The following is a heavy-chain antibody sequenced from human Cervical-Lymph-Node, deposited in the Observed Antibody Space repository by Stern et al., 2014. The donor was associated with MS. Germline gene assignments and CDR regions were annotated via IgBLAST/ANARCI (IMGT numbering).Heavy chain of an antibody. V-gene: IGHV1-69*01. CDR2: IIPLFDST. J-gene: IGHJ6*02. Sequence: QVQLVESGTEVKKPGSSVKVSCKASGVTFSNSSITWVRQAPGQGLEWMGGIIPLFDSTHYAQMFQGRVTINADESTITSYMELNSLRSEDTAVYYCARGGLYYYYSGMDVWGQGTTVIVSS. CDR3: ARGGLYYYYSGMDV. CDR1: GVTFSNSS.